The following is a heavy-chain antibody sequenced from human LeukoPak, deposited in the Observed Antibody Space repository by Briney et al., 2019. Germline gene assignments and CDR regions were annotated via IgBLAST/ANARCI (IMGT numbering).Heavy chain of an antibody. CDR1: GGSISSGGYS. D-gene: IGHD5-12*01. CDR3: ARGGYSGYDYDAFDI. J-gene: IGHJ3*02. Sequence: SQTLSLTCAVSGGSISSGGYSWGWIRQPPGKGLEWIGYIYHSGSTYYNPSLKSRVTISVDRSKNPFSLKLSSVTAADTAVYYCARGGYSGYDYDAFDIWGQGTMVTVSS. V-gene: IGHV4-30-2*01. CDR2: IYHSGST.